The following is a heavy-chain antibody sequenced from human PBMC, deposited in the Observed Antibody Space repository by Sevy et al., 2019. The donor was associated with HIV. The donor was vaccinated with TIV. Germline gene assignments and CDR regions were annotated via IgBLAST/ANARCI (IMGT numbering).Heavy chain of an antibody. Sequence: SETLSLTCTVSGGSINSGDYYWSWIRQPPGKGLEWFGYIYYNGSTYYNPSLKSRVTISVDTSKNQFSLRLTSVAAADTAVYYCARVSAGVGGGSWFDPWGQGTLVTVSS. CDR2: IYYNGST. V-gene: IGHV4-30-4*01. CDR3: ARVSAGVGGGSWFDP. D-gene: IGHD3-16*01. J-gene: IGHJ5*02. CDR1: GGSINSGDYY.